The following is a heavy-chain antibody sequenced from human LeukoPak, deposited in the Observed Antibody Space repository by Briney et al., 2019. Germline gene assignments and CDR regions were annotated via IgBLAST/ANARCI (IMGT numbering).Heavy chain of an antibody. CDR2: ISSTGSYI. V-gene: IGHV3-21*01. J-gene: IGHJ4*02. Sequence: GGSLRLSCAASGFTFSSDSMNWVRQAPGKGLEWVSSISSTGSYIYYTDSVKGRFTISRDNAKNSLYLQMNSLRAEDTAVYYCARGGEGDIVVVPAAARFDYWGQGTLVTVSS. CDR3: ARGGEGDIVVVPAAARFDY. CDR1: GFTFSSDS. D-gene: IGHD2-2*01.